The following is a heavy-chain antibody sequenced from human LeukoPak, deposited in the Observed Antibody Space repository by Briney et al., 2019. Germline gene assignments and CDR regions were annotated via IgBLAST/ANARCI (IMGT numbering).Heavy chain of an antibody. CDR1: GFTFSTYW. Sequence: GGSLRLSCAASGFTFSTYWMHWVRQAPGKGLVWVSRINSDGSSTNYADSVKGRFTISRDNAKNTLYLQMNSLRAEDTAVYYCASPRTAMVMGLASYWGQGTLGTGSP. D-gene: IGHD5-18*01. J-gene: IGHJ4*02. CDR2: INSDGSST. V-gene: IGHV3-74*01. CDR3: ASPRTAMVMGLASY.